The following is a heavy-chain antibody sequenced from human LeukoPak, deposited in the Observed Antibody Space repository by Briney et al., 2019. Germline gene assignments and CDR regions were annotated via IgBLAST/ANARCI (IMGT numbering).Heavy chain of an antibody. J-gene: IGHJ4*02. Sequence: GGSLRLSCAASGFTFSSYAMHWVRQAPGKGLVWVAVISYDGSNKYYADSVKGRFTISRDNSKNTLYLQMNSLRAEDTALYYCAGAGSTGWYHFDYWGQGTLVTVSS. V-gene: IGHV3-30*14. CDR1: GFTFSSYA. D-gene: IGHD6-19*01. CDR3: AGAGSTGWYHFDY. CDR2: ISYDGSNK.